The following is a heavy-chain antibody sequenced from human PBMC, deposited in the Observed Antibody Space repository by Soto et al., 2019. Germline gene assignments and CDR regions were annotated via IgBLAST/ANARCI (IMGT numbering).Heavy chain of an antibody. CDR3: ARPTDGTSFDP. V-gene: IGHV4-39*01. Sequence: SETLSLTCTVSGGSISSSSYYWGWIRQPPGKGLEWIGSIYYSGSTYYNPSLKSRVTISVDTSKNQFSLKLSSVTAAETAVYYCARPTDGTSFDPWGQGTLVTVSS. CDR2: IYYSGST. J-gene: IGHJ5*02. CDR1: GGSISSSSYY.